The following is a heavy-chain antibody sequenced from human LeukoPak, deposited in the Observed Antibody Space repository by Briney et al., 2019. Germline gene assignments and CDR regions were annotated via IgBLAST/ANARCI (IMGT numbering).Heavy chain of an antibody. CDR3: ATGYDSSGYYFSVPLDY. J-gene: IGHJ4*02. CDR2: ISAYNGNT. CDR1: GYTFTSYY. Sequence: ASVKVSCKASGYTFTSYYMHWVRQAPGQGLEWMGWISAYNGNTNYAQKLQGRVTMTTDTSTSTAYMELRSLRSDDTAVYYCATGYDSSGYYFSVPLDYWGQGTLVTVSS. V-gene: IGHV1-18*04. D-gene: IGHD3-22*01.